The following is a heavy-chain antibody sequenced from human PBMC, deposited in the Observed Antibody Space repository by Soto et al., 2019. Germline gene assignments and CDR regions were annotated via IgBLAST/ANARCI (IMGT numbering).Heavy chain of an antibody. D-gene: IGHD3-16*02. CDR1: GFTFIDYW. Sequence: GGSLRLSCAASGFTFIDYWIHCVRQAPGKGLVWVSRINSDVSSTTYADSVKGRFTISRDNAENTLYLQMSSLRAEDSAVYYCARGMITFGEVIVDYWGQGTLVTVSS. J-gene: IGHJ4*02. V-gene: IGHV3-74*01. CDR3: ARGMITFGEVIVDY. CDR2: INSDVSST.